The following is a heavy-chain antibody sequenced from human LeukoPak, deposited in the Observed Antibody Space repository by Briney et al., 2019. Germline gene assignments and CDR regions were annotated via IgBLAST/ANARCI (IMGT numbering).Heavy chain of an antibody. Sequence: GGPLGLSCAASGFTFISYSMNWVRQAPGKGLKGVSSISSSSSYIYYADSVKGRFTISRDNAKNSLYLQMNSLRAEDTAVYYCARDFFRSQDAFDIWGQGTMVTVSS. CDR2: ISSSSSYI. J-gene: IGHJ3*02. CDR1: GFTFISYS. CDR3: ARDFFRSQDAFDI. D-gene: IGHD2/OR15-2a*01. V-gene: IGHV3-21*01.